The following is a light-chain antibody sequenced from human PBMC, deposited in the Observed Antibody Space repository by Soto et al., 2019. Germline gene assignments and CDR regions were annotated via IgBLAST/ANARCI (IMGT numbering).Light chain of an antibody. Sequence: DIQMTQSPSSVSASVGDRVTITCRASQTLNNYLTWFQQKPGKAPKVFIYAASTLQSGVPSRFSGSGSGAEFTLTISSLQPEDFATYYCQQSFSPLRTFGGGTKVDIK. CDR3: QQSFSPLRT. CDR1: QTLNNY. V-gene: IGKV1-39*01. CDR2: AAS. J-gene: IGKJ4*01.